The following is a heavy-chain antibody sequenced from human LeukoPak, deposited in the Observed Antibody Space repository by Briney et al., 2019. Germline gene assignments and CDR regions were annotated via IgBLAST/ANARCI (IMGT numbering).Heavy chain of an antibody. CDR3: ARDRSPGVYATNFYFDY. D-gene: IGHD2-8*01. Sequence: GGSLRLSCAASGFTFSSYWMHWVRQAPGKGLVWVSRINSDGSSTSYADSVKGRFTISRDNAKNTLYLQMNSLRAEDTAVYYCARDRSPGVYATNFYFDYWGQGTLVTVSS. J-gene: IGHJ4*02. CDR1: GFTFSSYW. CDR2: INSDGSST. V-gene: IGHV3-74*01.